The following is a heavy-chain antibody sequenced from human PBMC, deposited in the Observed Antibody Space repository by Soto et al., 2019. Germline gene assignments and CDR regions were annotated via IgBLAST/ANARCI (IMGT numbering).Heavy chain of an antibody. J-gene: IGHJ4*02. CDR3: ARDSYYYDSSGYYDY. Sequence: GGSLRLSCAASGFTFSSYAMHWVRQAPGKGLEWVAVISYDGSNKYYADSVKGRFTISRDNSKNTLYLQMNSLRAEDTAVYYCARDSYYYDSSGYYDYWGQGTLVTVSS. D-gene: IGHD3-22*01. CDR1: GFTFSSYA. CDR2: ISYDGSNK. V-gene: IGHV3-30-3*01.